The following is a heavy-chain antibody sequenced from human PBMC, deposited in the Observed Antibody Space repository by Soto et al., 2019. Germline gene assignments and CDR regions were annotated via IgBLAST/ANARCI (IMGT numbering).Heavy chain of an antibody. Sequence: PGGSLRLSCAASGFTFSSYSMNWVRQAPGKGLEWVSVISGSGVTTYYADSVKGRFTISRDNSKNTLSLQVNSLRAEDTAVYYCAKSQRPNQSGSFYVSGFDVWGQGTTVTVSS. J-gene: IGHJ6*02. CDR1: GFTFSSYS. V-gene: IGHV3-23*01. CDR3: AKSQRPNQSGSFYVSGFDV. D-gene: IGHD1-26*01. CDR2: ISGSGVTT.